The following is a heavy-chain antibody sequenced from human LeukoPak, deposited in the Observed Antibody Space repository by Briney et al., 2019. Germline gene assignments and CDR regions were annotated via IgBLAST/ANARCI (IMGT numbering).Heavy chain of an antibody. CDR3: ARLLGVYFDY. CDR1: GGSISSYY. J-gene: IGHJ4*02. V-gene: IGHV4-59*08. D-gene: IGHD3-16*01. CDR2: IYYSGST. Sequence: KPSETLSLTCTVSGGSISSYYWSWIRQPPGKGLEWIGYIYYSGSTNYNPSLKSRVTISVDTSKNQFSLKLSSVTAADTAVYYCARLLGVYFDYCGQGTLVTVSS.